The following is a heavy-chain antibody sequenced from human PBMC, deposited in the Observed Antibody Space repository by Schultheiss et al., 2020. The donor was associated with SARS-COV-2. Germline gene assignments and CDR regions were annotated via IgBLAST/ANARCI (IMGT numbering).Heavy chain of an antibody. V-gene: IGHV1-18*04. CDR1: GYTFTSYG. D-gene: IGHD4/OR15-4a*01. CDR3: AREDGRVPFDY. J-gene: IGHJ4*02. CDR2: ISAYNGNT. Sequence: GESLKISCKASGYTFTSYGISWVRQAPGQGLEWMGWISAYNGNTNYAQKLQGRVTMTRDTSISTAYMELSRLRSDDTAVYYCAREDGRVPFDYWGQGTLVTVS.